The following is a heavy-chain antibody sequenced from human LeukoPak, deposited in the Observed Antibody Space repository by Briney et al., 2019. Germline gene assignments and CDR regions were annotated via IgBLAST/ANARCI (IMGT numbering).Heavy chain of an antibody. CDR2: ISSSSSYI. V-gene: IGHV3-21*01. J-gene: IGHJ3*02. CDR1: GFTFSSYS. CDR3: ARAGVDIVATILGRVAFDI. Sequence: GGSLRLSCAASGFTFSSYSMNWVRQAPGKGLEWVSSISSSSSYIYYADSVKGRFTISRDNAKNSLYLQMNSLRAEDTAVYYCARAGVDIVATILGRVAFDIWGQGTMVIVSS. D-gene: IGHD5-12*01.